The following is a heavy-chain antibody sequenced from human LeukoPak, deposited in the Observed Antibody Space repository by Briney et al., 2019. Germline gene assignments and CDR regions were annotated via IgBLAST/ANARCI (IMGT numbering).Heavy chain of an antibody. CDR2: ISPSGGST. D-gene: IGHD5-24*01. Sequence: ASVKVSCKASGYTFTSYGISWVRQAPGQGPEWMGVISPSGGSTIYAQKFKGRVTLTRDMSTSTDYLELSSLRSEDTAVYYCARDNSARDEAWWFNPWGQGTLVTVSS. CDR3: ARDNSARDEAWWFNP. CDR1: GYTFTSYG. V-gene: IGHV1-46*01. J-gene: IGHJ5*02.